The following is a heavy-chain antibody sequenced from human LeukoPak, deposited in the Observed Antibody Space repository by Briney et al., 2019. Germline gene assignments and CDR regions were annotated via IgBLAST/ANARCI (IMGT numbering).Heavy chain of an antibody. CDR3: ARLGPDYYDSSGPPR. Sequence: SETLSLTCAVYGGSFSGYYWSWIRQPPGKGLEWIGEINHSGSTNYNPSLKSRVTISVDTSKNQFSLKLSSVTAADTAVYYCARLGPDYYDSSGPPRWGQGSLVTVSS. CDR1: GGSFSGYY. D-gene: IGHD3-22*01. J-gene: IGHJ4*02. V-gene: IGHV4-34*01. CDR2: INHSGST.